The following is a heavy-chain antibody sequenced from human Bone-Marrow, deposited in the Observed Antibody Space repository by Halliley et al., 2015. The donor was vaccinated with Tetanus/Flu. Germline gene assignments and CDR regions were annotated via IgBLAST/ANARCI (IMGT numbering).Heavy chain of an antibody. Sequence: LRLSCTVSGGSITNSGYYWGWIRQPPGKGLEWIGNLYYLGNTYYNPSLKSRVTISVDTSRNQFSLKLNSVSAADTAVYYCARLDYINFCFDYWGQGPLVTVSS. CDR3: ARLDYINFCFDY. D-gene: IGHD4-4*01. CDR1: GGSITNSGYY. J-gene: IGHJ4*02. V-gene: IGHV4-39*01. CDR2: LYYLGNT.